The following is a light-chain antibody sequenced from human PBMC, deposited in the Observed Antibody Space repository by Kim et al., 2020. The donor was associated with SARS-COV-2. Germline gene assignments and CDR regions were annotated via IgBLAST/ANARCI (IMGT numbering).Light chain of an antibody. CDR1: KWGDKY. V-gene: IGLV3-1*01. CDR3: QAWDSSVV. Sequence: VSVSPGQTASITCSGDKWGDKYACWYQQKPGQSPVLVMYQDSKRPSGIPERFSGSNSGNTATLTISGTQAMDEADYYCQAWDSSVVFGGGTKLTVL. J-gene: IGLJ2*01. CDR2: QDS.